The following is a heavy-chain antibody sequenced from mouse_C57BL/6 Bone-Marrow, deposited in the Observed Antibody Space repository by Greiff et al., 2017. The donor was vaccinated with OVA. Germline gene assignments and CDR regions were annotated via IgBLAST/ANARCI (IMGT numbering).Heavy chain of an antibody. CDR2: INPNNGGT. Sequence: EVKLMESGPELVKPGASVKMSCKASGYTFTDYNMHWVKQSHGKSLEWIGYINPNNGGTSYNQKFKGTATLTVNKSSSTAYMELRSLTAEDSAVYYCARRRDYYGSSYWAMDYWGQGTSVTVSS. V-gene: IGHV1-22*01. J-gene: IGHJ4*01. CDR1: GYTFTDYN. CDR3: ARRRDYYGSSYWAMDY. D-gene: IGHD1-1*01.